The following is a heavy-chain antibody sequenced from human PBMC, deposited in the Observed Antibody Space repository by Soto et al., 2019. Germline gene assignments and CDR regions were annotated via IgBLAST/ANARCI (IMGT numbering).Heavy chain of an antibody. CDR3: ARGHDSFDP. CDR2: VFHTGNT. V-gene: IGHV4-59*13. CDR1: GDSIRSYY. Sequence: SETLSLTCSVSGDSIRSYYWTWIRQPPGKGLQWIGYVFHTGNTNYNPSLKSRVTISEDASKNQVSLRLTSVTAADTAMYYCARGHDSFDPWGQGTLVTVSS. J-gene: IGHJ5*02.